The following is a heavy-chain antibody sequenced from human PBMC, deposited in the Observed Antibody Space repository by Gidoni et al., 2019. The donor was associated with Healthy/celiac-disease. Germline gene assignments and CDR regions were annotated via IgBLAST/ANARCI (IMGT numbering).Heavy chain of an antibody. V-gene: IGHV3-48*03. CDR3: ARETYAFDI. CDR2: ISSSGSTI. J-gene: IGHJ3*02. Sequence: EVTLVESGGGLVQPGGSLSLSCADSGFTFSSSEMNWFRQAPGKGLECVSYISSSGSTIYYADAVKGRFTISRDNAKNSLYLQMNSLRAEDTAVYYCARETYAFDIWGQGTMVTVSS. CDR1: GFTFSSSE.